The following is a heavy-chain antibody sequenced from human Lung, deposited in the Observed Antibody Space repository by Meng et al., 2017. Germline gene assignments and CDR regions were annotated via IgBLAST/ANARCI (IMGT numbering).Heavy chain of an antibody. Sequence: QVHLQWWGAGLLKPSEPLSLTCVVSGGSFSDYYWSWIRQPPGKGLEWIGEINHSGSTNYNPSLESRATISVDTSQNNLSLKLSSVTAADSAVYYCARGPTTMAHDFDYWGQGTLVTVSS. CDR2: INHSGST. D-gene: IGHD4-11*01. J-gene: IGHJ4*02. CDR1: GGSFSDYY. V-gene: IGHV4-34*01. CDR3: ARGPTTMAHDFDY.